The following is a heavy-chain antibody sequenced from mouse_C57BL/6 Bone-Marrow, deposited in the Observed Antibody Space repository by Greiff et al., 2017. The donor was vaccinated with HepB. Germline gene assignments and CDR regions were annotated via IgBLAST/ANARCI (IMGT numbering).Heavy chain of an antibody. V-gene: IGHV1-54*01. J-gene: IGHJ1*03. CDR2: INPGSGGT. Sequence: QVQLQQPGAELVRPGTSVKVSCKASGYAFTNYLIEWVKQRPGQGLEWIGVINPGSGGTNYNEKFKGKATLTADKSSSTAYMQLSSLTSEDSAVYFCARGYDWGYFDVWGTGTTVTVSS. CDR3: ARGYDWGYFDV. CDR1: GYAFTNYL. D-gene: IGHD2-2*01.